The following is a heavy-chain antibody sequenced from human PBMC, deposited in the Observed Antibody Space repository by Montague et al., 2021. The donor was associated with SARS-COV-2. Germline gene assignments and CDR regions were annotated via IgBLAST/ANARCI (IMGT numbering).Heavy chain of an antibody. J-gene: IGHJ3*02. D-gene: IGHD3-3*01. Sequence: SETLSLTCTVSGGSISSYHWNWIREPPGKGLEWIGYIYYSGTTNYNPSLKSRVTISLDTPKNQFSLNLNSVTAADTAIYYCARDQAAKISFKGAFDIWGQGRMVTVSS. CDR1: GGSISSYH. CDR3: ARDQAAKISFKGAFDI. V-gene: IGHV4-59*01. CDR2: IYYSGTT.